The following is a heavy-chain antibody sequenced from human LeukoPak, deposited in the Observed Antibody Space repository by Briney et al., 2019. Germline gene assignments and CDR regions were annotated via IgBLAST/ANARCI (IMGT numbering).Heavy chain of an antibody. CDR2: IYYSGST. D-gene: IGHD3-22*01. J-gene: IGHJ3*02. V-gene: IGHV4-39*01. Sequence: SETLSLTCTVSGGSISSSSYYWGWIRQPPGKGLEWIGSIYYSGSTYYNPSLKSRVTISVDTPKNQFSLKLSSVTAADTAVYYCARPTYYYDSSGYSEAPFDIWGQGTMVTVSS. CDR1: GGSISSSSYY. CDR3: ARPTYYYDSSGYSEAPFDI.